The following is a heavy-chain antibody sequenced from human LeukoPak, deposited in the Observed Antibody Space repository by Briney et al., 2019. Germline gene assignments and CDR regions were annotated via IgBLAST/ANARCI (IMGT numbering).Heavy chain of an antibody. CDR2: ISSSSSYI. Sequence: PGGSLRLSCAASGFTFSSYSMNSGRQAPGKGGGWVSSISSSSSYIYYADSVKGRFTISRDNAKNSLYLQMNSLRAEDTAVYYCAKYESGSSSYGLPDAFDIWGQGTMVTVSS. CDR1: GFTFSSYS. V-gene: IGHV3-21*01. J-gene: IGHJ3*02. CDR3: AKYESGSSSYGLPDAFDI. D-gene: IGHD6-13*01.